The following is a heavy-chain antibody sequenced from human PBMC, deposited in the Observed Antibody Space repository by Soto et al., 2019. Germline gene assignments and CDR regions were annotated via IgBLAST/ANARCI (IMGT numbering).Heavy chain of an antibody. J-gene: IGHJ6*03. Sequence: QVQLVQSGAEVKKPGASVTVSCKASGYRFSDYYLHWVRQAPGQGPEWMGWMNPNSGGTKYAQKFMGRVTMTRDTSVRTAFMELNWLKSDDTAVYYCARESGGATATLDYYYFYMDVWGIGTTVTVSS. V-gene: IGHV1-2*02. D-gene: IGHD5-12*01. CDR1: GYRFSDYY. CDR2: MNPNSGGT. CDR3: ARESGGATATLDYYYFYMDV.